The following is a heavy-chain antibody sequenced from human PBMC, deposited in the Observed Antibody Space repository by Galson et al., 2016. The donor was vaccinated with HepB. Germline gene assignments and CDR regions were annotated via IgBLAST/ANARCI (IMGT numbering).Heavy chain of an antibody. J-gene: IGHJ4*02. CDR1: GFTFSSYA. CDR2: ISASGGYI. D-gene: IGHD2-2*01. Sequence: LRLSCAASGFTFSSYAMSWVRQAPGKGLEWVSFISASGGYIRYADSVKGRFTISRDTSKNTLFLQMNSLRPEDTAVYFCAKDTACTSTSCPGFFDYWGQGTLITVSS. CDR3: AKDTACTSTSCPGFFDY. V-gene: IGHV3-23*01.